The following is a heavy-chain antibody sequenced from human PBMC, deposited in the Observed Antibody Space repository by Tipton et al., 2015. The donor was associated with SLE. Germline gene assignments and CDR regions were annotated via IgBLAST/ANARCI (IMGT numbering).Heavy chain of an antibody. D-gene: IGHD4/OR15-4a*01. Sequence: SLRLSCAASGFTLNNYVMNWVRQAPGKGLEWVANIKGDGSEKHYVDSVKGRFTISRDNAENSVYLEMSSLKAEDTALYYCGANIPPHYPAFWGQGTLVTVSS. CDR1: GFTLNNYV. CDR2: IKGDGSEK. J-gene: IGHJ4*02. V-gene: IGHV3-7*01. CDR3: GANIPPHYPAF.